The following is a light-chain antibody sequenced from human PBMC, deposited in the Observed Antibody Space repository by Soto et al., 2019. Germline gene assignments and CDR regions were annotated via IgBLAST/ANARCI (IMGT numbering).Light chain of an antibody. Sequence: DIQMTQSPSSLSASVGDRVTVTCRASQGIDTYLAWYQQKPGQVPKLLIYAASTLQSGVPSRFSGSGSGTDFTLTISSLQHEDVANYFYQKYARPPLTFGRGTKVDIK. CDR2: AAS. CDR1: QGIDTY. J-gene: IGKJ3*01. V-gene: IGKV1-27*01. CDR3: QKYARPPLT.